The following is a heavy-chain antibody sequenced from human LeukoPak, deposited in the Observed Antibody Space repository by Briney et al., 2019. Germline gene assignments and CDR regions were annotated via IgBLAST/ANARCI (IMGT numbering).Heavy chain of an antibody. D-gene: IGHD3-22*01. Sequence: SSVKVSCKASGGTFSNYAISWVRQAPGQGLEWMEGIIPIFGTANYAQKFQGRLTITAVESTSTAYMELRSLRSEDTAVYYCARALGGYYYDSSGYQHDSWGQGTLVTVSS. J-gene: IGHJ4*02. CDR1: GGTFSNYA. CDR3: ARALGGYYYDSSGYQHDS. CDR2: IIPIFGTA. V-gene: IGHV1-69*01.